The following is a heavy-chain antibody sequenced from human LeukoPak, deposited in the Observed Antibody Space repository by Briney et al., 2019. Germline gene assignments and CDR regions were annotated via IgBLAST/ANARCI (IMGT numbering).Heavy chain of an antibody. J-gene: IGHJ5*02. V-gene: IGHV1-2*02. Sequence: ASVKVSCKASGYTFTRYYIHWVRQAPGQVLEWMGWINPNSGGTNYAQKFQGRVTMTRDTSISTAYTELNSLISDDTAVYYCGRGDKTFDPWGQGTLVTVSS. CDR1: GYTFTRYY. CDR2: INPNSGGT. CDR3: GRGDKTFDP.